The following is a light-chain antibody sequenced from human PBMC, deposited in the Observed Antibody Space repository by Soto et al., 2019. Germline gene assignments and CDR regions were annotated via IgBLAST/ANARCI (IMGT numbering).Light chain of an antibody. CDR1: RSVGSL. CDR3: QQYNNWPLT. J-gene: IGKJ4*01. V-gene: IGKV3-15*01. CDR2: GAS. Sequence: EIVLTQSPGTLSLSPGERATLSCRASRSVGSLLAWYQQKPGQAPRLLIYGASTRATGIPARFSGSGSGTEFTLTISSLQSEDFAVYYCQQYNNWPLTFGGGTKVDI.